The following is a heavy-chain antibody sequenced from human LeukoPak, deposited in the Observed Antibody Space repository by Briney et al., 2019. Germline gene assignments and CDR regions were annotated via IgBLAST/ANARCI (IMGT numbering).Heavy chain of an antibody. CDR2: IYSGGGT. CDR1: GFTVSSDY. J-gene: IGHJ4*02. V-gene: IGHV3-66*01. Sequence: PGGSLRLSCAASGFTVSSDYMSWVRQAPGKGLEWVSTIYSGGGTYYVDSVKGRFTVSRDNSKNTLYLQMNSLRAEDTAVYYCARDIPNNWGLDYWGQGTLVTVSS. D-gene: IGHD7-27*01. CDR3: ARDIPNNWGLDY.